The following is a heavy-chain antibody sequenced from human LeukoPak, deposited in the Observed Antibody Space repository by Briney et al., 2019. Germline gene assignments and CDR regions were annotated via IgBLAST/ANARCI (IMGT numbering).Heavy chain of an antibody. CDR1: GVSIFSYY. J-gene: IGHJ4*02. D-gene: IGHD6-13*01. Sequence: KASETLSLTCTVSGVSIFSYYWNWIRQPPGQGLEWIGYIHYSGTTNYNPSLKSRVSISIDTSNSQFSLKLSSVTAADTAVYYCARGVYIAAAQYGYWGQGTLVTVSS. V-gene: IGHV4-59*01. CDR2: IHYSGTT. CDR3: ARGVYIAAAQYGY.